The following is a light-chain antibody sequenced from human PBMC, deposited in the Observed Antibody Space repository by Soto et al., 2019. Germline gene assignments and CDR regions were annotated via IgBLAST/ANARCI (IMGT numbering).Light chain of an antibody. CDR3: HQYYTTPAIT. V-gene: IGKV4-1*01. CDR1: QSVLYSSNNKNY. Sequence: DIVMTQSPDSLAVSLGERATINCKSSQSVLYSSNNKNYLAWYQQKPGQPPKLLIYWASTRESGVPDRFSGSGSGTDFTLTISSLQAEDVAVYYCHQYYTTPAITFGQGTRLEI. CDR2: WAS. J-gene: IGKJ5*01.